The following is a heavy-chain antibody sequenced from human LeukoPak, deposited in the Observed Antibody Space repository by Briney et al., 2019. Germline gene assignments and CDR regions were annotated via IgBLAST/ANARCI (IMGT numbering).Heavy chain of an antibody. D-gene: IGHD2-2*01. CDR1: GYIFTSYY. CDR3: ARDRASYAQPPFGGYYYYYMDV. CDR2: INPSGGST. Sequence: ASVKVSCKASGYIFTSYYMHWVRQAPGQGLEWMGIINPSGGSTNYAQKFQGRVTMTRDTSTSTAYMELSRLRSDDTAVYYCARDRASYAQPPFGGYYYYYMDVWGKGTTVTISS. J-gene: IGHJ6*03. V-gene: IGHV1-46*01.